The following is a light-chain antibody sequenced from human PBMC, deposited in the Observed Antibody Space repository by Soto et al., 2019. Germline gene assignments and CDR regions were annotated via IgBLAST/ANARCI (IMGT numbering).Light chain of an antibody. CDR2: GAS. CDR1: QSVSTAY. V-gene: IGKV3-20*01. Sequence: ENVLTQSPDSLSLSPGDRATLFCRASQSVSTAYLAWYQWRPGQAPRLLIYGASFRDTGIPDRFSGSESGTDFTLTISRLEAEDFALYFCQQYGSSPQTFGQGTKLEIK. CDR3: QQYGSSPQT. J-gene: IGKJ2*01.